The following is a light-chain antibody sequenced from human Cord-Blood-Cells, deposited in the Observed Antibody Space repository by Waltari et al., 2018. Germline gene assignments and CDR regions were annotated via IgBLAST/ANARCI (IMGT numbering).Light chain of an antibody. V-gene: IGLV2-11*01. CDR3: CSYAGSYTWV. J-gene: IGLJ3*02. CDR2: DVS. Sequence: SALTQLSQLSGSPGQSVTISCNGTSSAVGCYNYVSWYQQHPGKAPKLMSYDVSKRPSGVPDRFSGSKSGNTASLTISGLQAEYEADYYCCSYAGSYTWVFGGGTKLTVL. CDR1: SSAVGCYNY.